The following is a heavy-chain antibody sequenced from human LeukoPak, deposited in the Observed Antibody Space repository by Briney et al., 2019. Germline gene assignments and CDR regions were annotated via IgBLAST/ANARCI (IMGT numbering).Heavy chain of an antibody. V-gene: IGHV4-34*01. Sequence: SETLSLTCAVYGGSFSGYYWSWIRQPPGKGLEWIGEINHSGSTNYNPSLKSRVAISVDTSKNQFSLKLSSVTAADTAVYYCARHGAVAASDYWGQGTLVTVSS. CDR1: GGSFSGYY. J-gene: IGHJ4*02. CDR3: ARHGAVAASDY. CDR2: INHSGST. D-gene: IGHD6-19*01.